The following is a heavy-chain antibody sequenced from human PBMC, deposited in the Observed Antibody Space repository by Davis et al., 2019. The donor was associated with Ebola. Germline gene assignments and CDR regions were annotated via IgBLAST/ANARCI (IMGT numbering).Heavy chain of an antibody. D-gene: IGHD3-10*01. Sequence: ASVKVSCKASGYTFTTYAMHWVRQAPGPRPEWMGWINAGNGNTKYSQKFQGRVTITRDTSASTAYMELSSLRSEDTSVYYCARDRGGDYSFDYWGQGTLVTVSS. J-gene: IGHJ4*02. CDR2: INAGNGNT. V-gene: IGHV1-3*01. CDR3: ARDRGGDYSFDY. CDR1: GYTFTTYA.